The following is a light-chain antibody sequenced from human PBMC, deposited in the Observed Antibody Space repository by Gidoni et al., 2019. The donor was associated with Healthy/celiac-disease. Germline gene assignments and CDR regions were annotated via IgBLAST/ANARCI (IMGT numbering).Light chain of an antibody. J-gene: IGLJ2*01. CDR2: DVS. CDR1: RSDVGGYNY. V-gene: IGLV2-14*01. Sequence: QSALTQPASVSGSPGQSITISCTGTRSDVGGYNYVSWYQPHPGKATKLMIYDVSNRPSGVSNRFSGSKSGNTASLTISGLQAEDEADYYCSSYTSSSTPVVFGGGTKLTVL. CDR3: SSYTSSSTPVV.